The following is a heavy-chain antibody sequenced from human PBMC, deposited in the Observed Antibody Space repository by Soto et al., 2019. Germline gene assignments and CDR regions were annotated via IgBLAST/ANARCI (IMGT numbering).Heavy chain of an antibody. CDR1: GGSFSGYY. CDR3: ARRIQLWFRAYYYYGMDV. Sequence: SETLSLTCAVYGGSFSGYYWSWVRQPPGKGLEWIGEINHSGSTKYNPSLKSRVTISVDTSKNQFSLKLSSVTAADTAVYYCARRIQLWFRAYYYYGMDVWGQGTTVTVSS. V-gene: IGHV4-34*01. D-gene: IGHD5-18*01. J-gene: IGHJ6*02. CDR2: INHSGST.